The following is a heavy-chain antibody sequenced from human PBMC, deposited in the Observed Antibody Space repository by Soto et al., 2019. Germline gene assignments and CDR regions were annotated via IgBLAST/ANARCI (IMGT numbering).Heavy chain of an antibody. CDR3: ARDLIPGSDIVVVVAGMDV. Sequence: ASVKVSCNASGYTFTSYGISWVRQAPGQGLEWMGWISAYNGNTNYAQKLQGRVTMTTDTSTSTAYMELRSLRSDDTAVYYCARDLIPGSDIVVVVAGMDVWGQGNTGIVSS. V-gene: IGHV1-18*01. D-gene: IGHD2-15*01. J-gene: IGHJ6*02. CDR2: ISAYNGNT. CDR1: GYTFTSYG.